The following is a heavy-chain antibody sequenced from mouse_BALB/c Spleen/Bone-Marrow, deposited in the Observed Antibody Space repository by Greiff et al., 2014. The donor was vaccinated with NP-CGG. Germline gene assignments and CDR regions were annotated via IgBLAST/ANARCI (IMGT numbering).Heavy chain of an antibody. V-gene: IGHV1-18*01. J-gene: IGHJ1*01. CDR3: ASYYGSTWYFDV. CDR2: INPYNGGT. D-gene: IGHD1-1*01. Sequence: EVHLVESGPELVKPGASMKISCKASGYSFTGYTMNWVKQSHGKNLEWIGLINPYNGGTTYNQYFKGKATLTVDRSSSTAYTELLSLTSEDSAVYYCASYYGSTWYFDVWGAGTTVTVSP. CDR1: GYSFTGYT.